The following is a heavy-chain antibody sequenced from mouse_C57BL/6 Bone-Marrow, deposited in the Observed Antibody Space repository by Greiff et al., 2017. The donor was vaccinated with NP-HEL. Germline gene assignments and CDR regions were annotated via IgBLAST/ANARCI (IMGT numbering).Heavy chain of an antibody. J-gene: IGHJ1*03. CDR1: GFTFSDYG. Sequence: EVKLMESGGGLVQPGGSLKLSCAASGFTFSDYGMAWVRQAPRKGPEWVAFISNLAYSIYYADTVTGRFTISRENAKNTLYLEMSSLRSEDTAMYYCARQGVYYSNYWYFDVWGTGTTVTVSS. V-gene: IGHV5-15*01. CDR2: ISNLAYSI. D-gene: IGHD1-1*01. CDR3: ARQGVYYSNYWYFDV.